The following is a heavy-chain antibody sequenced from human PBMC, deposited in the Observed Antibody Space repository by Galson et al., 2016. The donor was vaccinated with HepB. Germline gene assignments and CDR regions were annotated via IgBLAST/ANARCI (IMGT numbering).Heavy chain of an antibody. D-gene: IGHD4-23*01. V-gene: IGHV5-51*01. Sequence: QSGAEVKKPGESLKISCKGSGYNFTNYWIGWVRQVSGKGLEWMGIIYPGDPDTRYSLSFQGQVTISADKSISSANLQWTSLKASDTAMYYCARRAVEGSFEIWGQGTMVIVSS. CDR2: IYPGDPDT. CDR1: GYNFTNYW. CDR3: ARRAVEGSFEI. J-gene: IGHJ3*02.